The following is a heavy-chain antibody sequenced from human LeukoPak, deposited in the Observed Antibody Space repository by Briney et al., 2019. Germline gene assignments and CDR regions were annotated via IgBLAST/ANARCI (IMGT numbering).Heavy chain of an antibody. D-gene: IGHD6-19*01. Sequence: SETLSLTCTVSGGSISSYYWSWIRQPAGKGLEWIGRIYTSGSTNYNPSLKSRVTMSVDTSKNQFSLKLNSVTAADTAVYYCARESIAVASRYYFDYWGQGTLVTVSS. V-gene: IGHV4-4*07. CDR2: IYTSGST. J-gene: IGHJ4*02. CDR1: GGSISSYY. CDR3: ARESIAVASRYYFDY.